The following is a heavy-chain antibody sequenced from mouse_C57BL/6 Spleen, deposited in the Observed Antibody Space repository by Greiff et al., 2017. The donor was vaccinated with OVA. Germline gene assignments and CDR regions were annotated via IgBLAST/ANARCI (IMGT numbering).Heavy chain of an antibody. CDR2: IDPSDSET. D-gene: IGHD1-1*01. J-gene: IGHJ2*01. CDR3: ARSPYGSPFDY. CDR1: GYTFTSYW. Sequence: QVQLKQPGAELVRPGSSVKLSCKASGYTFTSYWMHWVKQRPIQGLEWIGNIDPSDSETHYNQKFKDKATLTVDKSSSTAYMQLSSLTSEDSAVYYCARSPYGSPFDYWGQGTTLTVSS. V-gene: IGHV1-52*01.